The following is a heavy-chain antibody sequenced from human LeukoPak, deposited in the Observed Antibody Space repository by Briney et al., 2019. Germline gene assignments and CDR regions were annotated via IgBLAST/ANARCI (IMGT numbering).Heavy chain of an antibody. CDR2: ITTGDST. J-gene: IGHJ4*02. CDR3: AKGLSESIYDALDS. D-gene: IGHD1-26*01. Sequence: GGSLRLFCAASGFTFSTYVMNWVRQAPGKGLEWVSHITTGDSTYSPDSVKGRFTVSRDSSKNTLYLQISSLRADDTAVYYCAKGLSESIYDALDSWGQGTLVTVSS. V-gene: IGHV3-23*01. CDR1: GFTFSTYV.